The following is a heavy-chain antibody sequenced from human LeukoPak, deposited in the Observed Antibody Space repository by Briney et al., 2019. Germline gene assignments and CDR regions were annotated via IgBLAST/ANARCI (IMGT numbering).Heavy chain of an antibody. CDR1: GGSISSSSYY. CDR2: IYYSGST. CDR3: ARARHPNWFDP. Sequence: PSETLSLTCTVSGGSISSSSYYWGWIRQPPGKGLEWIGSIYYSGSTYYNPSLKSRVTISVDTSKNQFSLKLSSVTAADTAVYYCARARHPNWFDPWGQGTLVTVSS. V-gene: IGHV4-39*07. J-gene: IGHJ5*02.